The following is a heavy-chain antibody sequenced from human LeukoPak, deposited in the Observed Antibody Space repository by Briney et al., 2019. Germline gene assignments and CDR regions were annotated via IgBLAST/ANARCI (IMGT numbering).Heavy chain of an antibody. CDR1: GSTLSSYW. CDR2: IEPGGTKT. Sequence: PGGSLRLSCEGVGSTLSSYWMTWVRQAPGEGPEWVANIEPGGTKTYYVDPVKGRFTISRDNAKNLLFLQMNSLRAEDSAVYYCAKRGIVVVPAALDAFDIWGQGTMVTVSS. V-gene: IGHV3-7*01. D-gene: IGHD2-2*01. J-gene: IGHJ3*02. CDR3: AKRGIVVVPAALDAFDI.